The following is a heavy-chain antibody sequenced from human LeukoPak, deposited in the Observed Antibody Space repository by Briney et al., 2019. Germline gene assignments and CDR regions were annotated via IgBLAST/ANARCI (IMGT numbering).Heavy chain of an antibody. CDR2: INHSGST. CDR1: GGSFSGYY. CDR3: ARRAFDYVWGSYRRYYFDY. Sequence: SETLSLTCAVYGGSFSGYYRSWIRQPPGKGLEWIGEINHSGSTNYNPSLKSRVTISVDTSKNQFSLKLSSVAAADTAVYYCARRAFDYVWGSYRRYYFDYWGQGTLVTVSS. V-gene: IGHV4-34*01. D-gene: IGHD3-16*02. J-gene: IGHJ4*02.